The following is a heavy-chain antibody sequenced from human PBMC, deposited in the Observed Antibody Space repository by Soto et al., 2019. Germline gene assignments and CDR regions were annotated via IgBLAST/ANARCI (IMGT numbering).Heavy chain of an antibody. CDR2: IYYSGST. CDR1: GGSISSVGHY. V-gene: IGHV4-31*03. Sequence: ASETLSLTCSVSGGSISSVGHYWTSIRQQPGKGLEWIGYIYYSGSTDYNPSLKSRVTISVDRSKNQFSLNLSSVTAADTAIYYCARESGGYDSSTRYGLDVWGQGTTVTVSS. D-gene: IGHD6-25*01. CDR3: ARESGGYDSSTRYGLDV. J-gene: IGHJ6*02.